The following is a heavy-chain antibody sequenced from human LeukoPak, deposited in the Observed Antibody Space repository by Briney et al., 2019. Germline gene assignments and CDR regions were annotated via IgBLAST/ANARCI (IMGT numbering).Heavy chain of an antibody. CDR1: GFTFSSQW. V-gene: IGHV3-7*01. CDR2: IKEDGSDK. Sequence: GSLRLSCAASGFTFSSQWMSWVRQVAGKGLEWVANIKEDGSDKSYVDSVKGRFTISRDNAKNSLYLQMNSLRAEDTAVYYCARAFSGGQGTLVTVSS. CDR3: ARAFS. J-gene: IGHJ4*02. D-gene: IGHD3-16*01.